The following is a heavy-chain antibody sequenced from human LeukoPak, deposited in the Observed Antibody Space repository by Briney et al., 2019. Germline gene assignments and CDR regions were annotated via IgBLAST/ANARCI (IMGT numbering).Heavy chain of an antibody. J-gene: IGHJ6*02. CDR1: GGSISSSSYY. Sequence: PSETLSLTCTVSGGSISSSSYYWGWIRQPPGKGLEWIGSIYYSGSTYYNPSLKSRVTISVDTSKNQFSLKLSSVTAADTAVYYCARDKGRFLASDPSRTDPYYYYGMDVWGQGTTVTVSS. CDR2: IYYSGST. D-gene: IGHD3-3*01. V-gene: IGHV4-39*07. CDR3: ARDKGRFLASDPSRTDPYYYYGMDV.